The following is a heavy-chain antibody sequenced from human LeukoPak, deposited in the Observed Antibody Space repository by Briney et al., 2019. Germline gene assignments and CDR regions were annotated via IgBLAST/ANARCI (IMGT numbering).Heavy chain of an antibody. CDR1: GFTFSSYA. CDR3: ASPVVHDAFDI. V-gene: IGHV3-30*14. Sequence: GGSLRLSCAASGFTFSSYAMHWVRQAPGKGLEWVAVISYDGSNKYYADSVKGRFTISRDNSKNTLYLQMNSLRAEDTAVYYCASPVVHDAFDIWGQGTMVTVSS. CDR2: ISYDGSNK. J-gene: IGHJ3*02. D-gene: IGHD3-22*01.